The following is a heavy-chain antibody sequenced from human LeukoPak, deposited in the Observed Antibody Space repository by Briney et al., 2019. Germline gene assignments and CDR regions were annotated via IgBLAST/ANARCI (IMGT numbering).Heavy chain of an antibody. CDR3: ARDRTPDY. D-gene: IGHD2-15*01. CDR2: INSDGSTT. Sequence: GGSLRLSCAASGFTFSSYSMNWVRQAPGKGLVWVSHINSDGSTTNYADSVKGRFTISRDNAKNTVYLQMNSLRAEDTAVYYCARDRTPDYWGQGTLVTVSS. V-gene: IGHV3-74*01. CDR1: GFTFSSYS. J-gene: IGHJ4*02.